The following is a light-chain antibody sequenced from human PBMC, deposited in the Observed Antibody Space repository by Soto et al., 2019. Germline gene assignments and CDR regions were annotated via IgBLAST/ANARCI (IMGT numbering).Light chain of an antibody. CDR1: QSISNY. J-gene: IGKJ5*01. CDR3: QQRNYWQVT. Sequence: DIQMTQSPSSLSASLGDRVTISCRASQSISNYLNWYQQKPGKAPKLLIYAASSLQSGVPSRFSGSGSGTDFTLTISSLEPEDFAVYYCQQRNYWQVTFGQGTRLEIK. CDR2: AAS. V-gene: IGKV1-39*01.